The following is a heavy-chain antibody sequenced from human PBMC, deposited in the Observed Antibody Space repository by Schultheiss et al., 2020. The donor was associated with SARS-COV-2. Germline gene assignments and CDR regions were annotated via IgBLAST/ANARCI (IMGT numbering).Heavy chain of an antibody. CDR2: INPSGGST. CDR3: ARAGTAMVTEGMDV. Sequence: GGSLRLSCKASGYTFTSYYMHWVRQAPGQGLEWMGIINPSGGSTSYAQKFQGRVTMTRDTSTSTVYMELSSLRSEDTAVYYCARAGTAMVTEGMDVWGKGTTVTVSS. J-gene: IGHJ6*03. V-gene: IGHV1-46*01. D-gene: IGHD5-18*01. CDR1: GYTFTSYY.